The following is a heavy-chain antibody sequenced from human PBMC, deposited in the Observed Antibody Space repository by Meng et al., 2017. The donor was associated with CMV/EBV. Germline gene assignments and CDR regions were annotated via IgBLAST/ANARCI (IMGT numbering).Heavy chain of an antibody. D-gene: IGHD3-16*02. CDR1: GGSVSSGSYY. CDR3: ARAHPYYDYVWGSYRSRGAFDI. Sequence: ETLSLTCTVSGGSVSSGSYYWSWIRQPPGKGLEWIGYIYYSGSTNYNPSLKSRVTISVDTSKNQFSLKLSSVTAADTAVYYCARAHPYYDYVWGSYRSRGAFDIWGQGTMVTVS. V-gene: IGHV4-61*01. CDR2: IYYSGST. J-gene: IGHJ3*02.